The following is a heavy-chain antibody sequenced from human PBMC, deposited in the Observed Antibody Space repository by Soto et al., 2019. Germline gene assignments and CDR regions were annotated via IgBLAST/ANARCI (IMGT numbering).Heavy chain of an antibody. J-gene: IGHJ4*02. CDR3: ARSSSSWSYFDY. V-gene: IGHV4-59*01. D-gene: IGHD6-13*01. Sequence: PSETLSLTCTVSGGSISSYYWSWIRQPPGKGLEWIGYIYYSGSTNYNPSLKSRVTISVDTSKNQFSLKLSSVTADDTDEYYCARSSSSWSYFDYWGQGTLVTVSS. CDR2: IYYSGST. CDR1: GGSISSYY.